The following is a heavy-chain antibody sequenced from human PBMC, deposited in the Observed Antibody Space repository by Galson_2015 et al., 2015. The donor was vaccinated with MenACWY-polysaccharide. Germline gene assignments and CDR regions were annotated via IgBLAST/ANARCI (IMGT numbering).Heavy chain of an antibody. Sequence: SLRLSCAASGFTFSSHWMHWVRHAPGKGLVWVSRINADGSATDYADSVRGRFTISRDNAKNTLYLEMNSLRAEDTAVYYCTKAGAKYCRGSSFYFNWFDPWGQGTLVTVSS. CDR3: TKAGAKYCRGSSFYFNWFDP. D-gene: IGHD2-15*01. CDR1: GFTFSSHW. V-gene: IGHV3-74*01. J-gene: IGHJ5*02. CDR2: INADGSAT.